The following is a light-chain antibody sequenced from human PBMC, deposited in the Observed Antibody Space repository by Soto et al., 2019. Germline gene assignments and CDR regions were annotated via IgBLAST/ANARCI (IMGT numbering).Light chain of an antibody. Sequence: QSVLTQPPSVSGAPGQRVTISCTGSSSNIGAGYDVHWYQQLPGTAPKLLIYGNSNRPSVVPDRFSVSKSGTSASLAITGLQAEDEADYYCQSYDSSLSVVFGGGTPLTVL. J-gene: IGLJ2*01. CDR3: QSYDSSLSVV. CDR2: GNS. V-gene: IGLV1-40*01. CDR1: SSNIGAGYD.